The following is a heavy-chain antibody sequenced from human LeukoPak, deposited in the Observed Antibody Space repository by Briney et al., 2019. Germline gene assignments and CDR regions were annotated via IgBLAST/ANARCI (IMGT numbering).Heavy chain of an antibody. V-gene: IGHV2-5*01. CDR2: IYGNTDK. CDR1: GFSLNTSGVG. CDR3: AHRRRTGLENWFDP. D-gene: IGHD1-1*01. Sequence: SGPTLVNPTQTLTLTCTFSGFSLNTSGVGVGWIRQPPGKALEWLALIYGNTDKRYSPSLKSRLTITKDTFKNQVVLTMTNMDPVDTATYYCAHRRRTGLENWFDPWGQGTLVTVSS. J-gene: IGHJ5*02.